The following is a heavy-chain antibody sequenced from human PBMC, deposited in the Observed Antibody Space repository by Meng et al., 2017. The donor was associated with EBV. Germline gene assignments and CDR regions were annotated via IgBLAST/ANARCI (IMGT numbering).Heavy chain of an antibody. V-gene: IGHV4-34*01. CDR2: LHHSGST. Sequence: QVQLQQWGAGLLKPSETLSLTAAVYGGSVNGYFWSWIRQPPGKGLEWIGELHHSGSTNYNPSLKSRLRISVDTSKNQFSLNLTSVTAADTAVYYCARVSPKRYFDYLAPPDYWGQGTLVTASS. CDR3: ARVSPKRYFDYLAPPDY. J-gene: IGHJ4*02. D-gene: IGHD3-9*01. CDR1: GGSVNGYF.